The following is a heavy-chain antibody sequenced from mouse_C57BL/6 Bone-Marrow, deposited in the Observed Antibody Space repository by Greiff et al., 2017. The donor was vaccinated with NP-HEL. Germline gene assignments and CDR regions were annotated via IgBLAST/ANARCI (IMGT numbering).Heavy chain of an antibody. Sequence: VQLQQPGAELVKPGASVKLSCKASGYTFTSYWMHWVKQRPGQGLEWIGMIYPNSGSTNYNEQFKSKATLTVDKSSSTASMQLNSLTSEDSSVYYCARRGAQTTAAWFAYWGQGTLVTVSA. V-gene: IGHV1-64*01. J-gene: IGHJ3*01. D-gene: IGHD3-2*02. CDR3: ARRGAQTTAAWFAY. CDR2: IYPNSGST. CDR1: GYTFTSYW.